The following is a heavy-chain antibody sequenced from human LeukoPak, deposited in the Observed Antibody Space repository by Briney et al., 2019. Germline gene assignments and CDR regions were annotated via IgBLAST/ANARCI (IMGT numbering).Heavy chain of an antibody. CDR2: ISRSGGNT. D-gene: IGHD4-17*01. V-gene: IGHV3-23*01. CDR3: AKPKHVYGDYGGGFDI. J-gene: IGHJ3*02. Sequence: GGSLRLSCAASRFTFSNYAMNWVRQAPGKGLEWVSKISRSGGNTYYADSVKGRFTISRDNSKNTLYLQMSSLRAEDTAVYYCAKPKHVYGDYGGGFDIWGQGTMVTVSS. CDR1: RFTFSNYA.